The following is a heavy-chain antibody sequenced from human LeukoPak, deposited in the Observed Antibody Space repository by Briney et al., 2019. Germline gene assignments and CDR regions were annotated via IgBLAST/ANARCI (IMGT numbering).Heavy chain of an antibody. J-gene: IGHJ4*02. D-gene: IGHD3-22*01. CDR2: IYSGGST. CDR1: GGSISSSSYY. V-gene: IGHV3-53*01. CDR3: ASVGYYYDSSGYYRDFDY. Sequence: ETLSLTCTVSGGSISSSSYYWGWIRQPPGKGLEWVSVIYSGGSTYYADSVKGRFTISRDNSKNTLYLQMNSLRAEDTAVYYCASVGYYYDSSGYYRDFDYWGQGTLVTVSS.